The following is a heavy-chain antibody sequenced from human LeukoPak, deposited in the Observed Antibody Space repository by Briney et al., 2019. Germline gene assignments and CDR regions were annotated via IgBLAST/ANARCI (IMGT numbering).Heavy chain of an antibody. V-gene: IGHV3-23*01. CDR3: AKVAAYCGGDCYYSSYFDY. D-gene: IGHD2-21*02. CDR2: ISGSGGST. J-gene: IGHJ4*02. Sequence: GGSLRLSCAASGFTFSSYAMSWVRQAPGKGLEWVSAISGSGGSTYYADSVKGRFTISRDNSKNTLYLQMNSLRAEDTAVYYCAKVAAYCGGDCYYSSYFDYWGQGTLVTVSS. CDR1: GFTFSSYA.